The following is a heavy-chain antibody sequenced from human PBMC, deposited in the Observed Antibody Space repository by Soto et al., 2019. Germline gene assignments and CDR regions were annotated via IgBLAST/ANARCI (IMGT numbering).Heavy chain of an antibody. CDR1: GFTFSNAW. D-gene: IGHD3-16*02. J-gene: IGHJ3*02. V-gene: IGHV3-15*01. CDR3: TTTRWPDAFDI. Sequence: GGSLRLSCAASGFTFSNAWMSWVRQAPGKGLEWVGRIKSKTDGGTTDYAAPVKGRFTISRDDSKITLYLQMNSLKTEDTAVYYCTTTRWPDAFDIWGQGTMVTVSS. CDR2: IKSKTDGGTT.